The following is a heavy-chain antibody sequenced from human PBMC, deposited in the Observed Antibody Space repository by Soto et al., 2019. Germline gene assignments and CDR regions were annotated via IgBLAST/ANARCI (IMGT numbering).Heavy chain of an antibody. CDR2: INHSGST. D-gene: IGHD6-13*01. V-gene: IGHV4-34*01. J-gene: IGHJ4*02. CDR3: ARGSEYSSSWYVW. CDR1: GGSFSGYY. Sequence: QVQLQQWGAELLKPSETLSLTCAVYGGSFSGYYWSWIRQPQGKGLEWIGEINHSGSTNYNPSLKSRVPISVDTSKNQFSLNLRSVTAADAAVYYCARGSEYSSSWYVWWGQGTLVTVSS.